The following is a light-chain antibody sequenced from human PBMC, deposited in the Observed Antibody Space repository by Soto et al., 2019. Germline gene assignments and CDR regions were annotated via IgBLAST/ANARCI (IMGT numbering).Light chain of an antibody. V-gene: IGLV2-14*01. Sequence: QSALTQPASVSGSPGQSITISCTGTSSDVGGYNSVSWYQQHPGKVPKLMIYEVSNRPSGVSNRFSGSKSGNTASLTISGLQAEDEADYYCSSYTSSSTLVFGGGTKLTV. J-gene: IGLJ3*02. CDR1: SSDVGGYNS. CDR2: EVS. CDR3: SSYTSSSTLV.